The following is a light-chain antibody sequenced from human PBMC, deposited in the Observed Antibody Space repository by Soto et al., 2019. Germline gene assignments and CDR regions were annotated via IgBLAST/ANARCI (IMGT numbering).Light chain of an antibody. Sequence: EIVLSKYTATLSLSPGERATLSCRASQSVSSYLAWYQQKPGQAPRLLIYDASNRATGIPARFSGSGSGTDFTLTISSLEPEDFAVYYCQQRGNWGTFGQGTRLEIK. CDR3: QQRGNWGT. CDR1: QSVSSY. CDR2: DAS. V-gene: IGKV3-11*01. J-gene: IGKJ5*01.